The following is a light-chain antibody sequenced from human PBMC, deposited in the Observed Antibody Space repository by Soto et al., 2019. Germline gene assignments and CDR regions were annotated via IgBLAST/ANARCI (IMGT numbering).Light chain of an antibody. CDR3: QQSYSTPPIT. CDR2: AAS. V-gene: IGKV1-39*01. CDR1: QSISSY. J-gene: IGKJ5*01. Sequence: DIQMTQSPSSLSASVGDRVTITCRASQSISSYLNWYQQKPGKAPKLLIYAASSLQSGVPSRFSGSGSGTDFTLTISSLQPEEFATYYCQQSYSTPPITFGHGTRLEIK.